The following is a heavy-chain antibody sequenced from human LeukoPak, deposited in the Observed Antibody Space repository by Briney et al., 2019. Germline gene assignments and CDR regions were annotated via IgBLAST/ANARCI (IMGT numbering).Heavy chain of an antibody. CDR3: ARDYLWDSSGYNFDY. CDR2: ISSSSSYI. V-gene: IGHV3-21*01. D-gene: IGHD3-22*01. J-gene: IGHJ4*02. Sequence: GGSLRLSCAASGFTFSSYSMNWVRQAPGKGLEWVSSISSSSSYIYYADSVKGRFTISRDNAKNSLYLQMNSLRAEDTAVYYCARDYLWDSSGYNFDYWGQGTLVTVSS. CDR1: GFTFSSYS.